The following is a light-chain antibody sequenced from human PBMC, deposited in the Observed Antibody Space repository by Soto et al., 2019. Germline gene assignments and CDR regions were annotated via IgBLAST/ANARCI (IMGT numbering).Light chain of an antibody. CDR3: QQYDNWPT. CDR2: GAS. V-gene: IGKV3-15*01. CDR1: QSISSN. Sequence: EIVRTQSPATLSVSPGERATLSCRASQSISSNLVWYQPKAGQAPRLLIYGASTRATGIPARFSGSGSGTEFTLTIRSLKSEDFAVDYCQQYDNWPTFGQGTKVDIK. J-gene: IGKJ1*01.